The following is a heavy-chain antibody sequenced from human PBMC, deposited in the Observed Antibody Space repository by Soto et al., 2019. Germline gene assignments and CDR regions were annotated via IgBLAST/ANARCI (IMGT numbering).Heavy chain of an antibody. J-gene: IGHJ4*02. CDR1: GGSLTSNSYY. V-gene: IGHV4-39*01. D-gene: IGHD4-17*01. CDR2: FYYSQST. CDR3: ARRSTVTYDY. Sequence: SETLSLTCTVSGGSLTSNSYYWGWIRQPPGKGLEWIGSFYYSQSTYFNPPRKSRVTISVETSKNQYSLKLSAVTAADTAVYYCARRSTVTYDYWGQGIMVTVSS.